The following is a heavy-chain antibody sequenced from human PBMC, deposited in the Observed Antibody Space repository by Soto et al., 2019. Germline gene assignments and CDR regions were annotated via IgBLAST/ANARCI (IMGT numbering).Heavy chain of an antibody. J-gene: IGHJ6*02. CDR2: IWYNGSDK. CDR3: AKDYGDWTGLYYYGLDV. Sequence: PGGSLSLSCASSGVPFISYVMHWVRRAPGKGLEWVAVIWYNGSDKRYADSVKGRFTISRDNSEKTLYLQMNSLRAEDTAVYYCAKDYGDWTGLYYYGLDVWGQGTSVNVS. D-gene: IGHD4-17*01. V-gene: IGHV3-33*06. CDR1: GVPFISYV.